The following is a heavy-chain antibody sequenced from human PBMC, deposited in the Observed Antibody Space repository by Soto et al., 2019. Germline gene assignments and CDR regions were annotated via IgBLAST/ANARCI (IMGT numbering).Heavy chain of an antibody. Sequence: VGSLRLSCAASGFTVRANYMTWVRRAPGKGLEWVSVIYNAGNIYYGDSVKGRFTTSRDTSQNTMFLEMNSLRAEDTAVYYCARDSGMIWGNYGMDVWGQGTTVTVAS. CDR3: ARDSGMIWGNYGMDV. V-gene: IGHV3-53*01. CDR2: IYNAGNI. D-gene: IGHD1-26*01. J-gene: IGHJ6*02. CDR1: GFTVRANY.